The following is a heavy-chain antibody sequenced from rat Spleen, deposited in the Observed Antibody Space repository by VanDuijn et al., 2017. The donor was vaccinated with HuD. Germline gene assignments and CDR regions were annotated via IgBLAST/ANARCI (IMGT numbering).Heavy chain of an antibody. CDR3: ARNDYAGDY. V-gene: IGHV5-62*01. CDR2: ISSSSGT. Sequence: AVQLVESGGGLVQPGESLKLSCSASGFTFGSFGMHWIRQGPGKGLDWVAYISSSSGTVYSDAVKERFTVSRDNAKNTLYLQLNSLKSEDTAIYYCARNDYAGDYWGQGVMVTVSS. D-gene: IGHD1-4*01. CDR1: GFTFGSFG. J-gene: IGHJ2*01.